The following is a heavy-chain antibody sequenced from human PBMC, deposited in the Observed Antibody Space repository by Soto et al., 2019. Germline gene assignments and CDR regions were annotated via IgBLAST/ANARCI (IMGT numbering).Heavy chain of an antibody. Sequence: QMQLVESEGGAVQPGRSLRLSCAASGFTFSYYPMHWVRQAPGKGLEWVAVISFDGSNKYYADSVKGRFTISRDNSKKRLYQKTNSVSGEHTPLPHGGKGPGDRGALLYHPPLDGRDPLPEVHVGAQGTTVTV. D-gene: IGHD3-16*01. V-gene: IGHV3-30*04. CDR1: GFTFSYYP. CDR2: ISFDGSNK. J-gene: IGHJ6*02. CDR3: GKGPGDRGALLYHPPLDGRDPLPEVHV.